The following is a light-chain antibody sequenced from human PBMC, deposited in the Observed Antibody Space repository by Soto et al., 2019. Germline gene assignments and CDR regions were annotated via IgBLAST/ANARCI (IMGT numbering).Light chain of an antibody. CDR3: QQYNNWPQT. Sequence: EIVMTQSPATLSVSLGERATLSCRASQRVSSNLAWYQQKPGQAPRLLIYAASTRATGISARFSGSGSGAEFLLTISSLQSEDLAVYYCQQYNNWPQTFGQGTKVEIK. CDR1: QRVSSN. J-gene: IGKJ1*01. CDR2: AAS. V-gene: IGKV3D-15*01.